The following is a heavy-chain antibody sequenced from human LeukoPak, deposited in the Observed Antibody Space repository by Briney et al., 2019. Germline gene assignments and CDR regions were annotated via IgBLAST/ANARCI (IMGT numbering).Heavy chain of an antibody. J-gene: IGHJ4*02. Sequence: SETLSLTCAVSDYSISSGNYWGWIRQPPGKGLEWIGSVYHSGSTHYSPSLKSRATISVDTPKNMLSLKLTSVTPADTAVYFCALFGIIIKTFDYWAPGSLVAISS. CDR3: ALFGIIIKTFDY. CDR1: DYSISSGNY. D-gene: IGHD3-3*01. V-gene: IGHV4-38-2*01. CDR2: VYHSGST.